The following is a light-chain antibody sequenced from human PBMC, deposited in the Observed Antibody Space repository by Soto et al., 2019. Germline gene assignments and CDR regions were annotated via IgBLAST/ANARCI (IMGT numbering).Light chain of an antibody. CDR3: QQCYSSPRT. J-gene: IGKJ1*01. CDR1: QSISTY. CDR2: AAS. V-gene: IGKV1-39*01. Sequence: DIQMTQSPSTLSASVGDRVTITCRASQSISTYLNWYQQKLGRAPTLLIYAASSLQSGVPSRFSDGGSGTDFTLTISSLQPEDFAMYFCQQCYSSPRTFGQGTKVEIK.